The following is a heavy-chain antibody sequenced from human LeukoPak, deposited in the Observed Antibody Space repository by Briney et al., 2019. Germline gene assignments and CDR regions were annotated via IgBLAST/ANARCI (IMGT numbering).Heavy chain of an antibody. Sequence: GGSLRLSCAASGFSFNSYAMSWVRQAPGKGLEWVSAINNDGDSTYSADSVRGRFTVSRDNSKNTLYLQMNSLRAEDAAVYYCAQQVGYCSSGNCYFTYWGQGTLVTVSS. CDR2: INNDGDST. D-gene: IGHD2-15*01. J-gene: IGHJ1*01. CDR1: GFSFNSYA. CDR3: AQQVGYCSSGNCYFTY. V-gene: IGHV3-23*01.